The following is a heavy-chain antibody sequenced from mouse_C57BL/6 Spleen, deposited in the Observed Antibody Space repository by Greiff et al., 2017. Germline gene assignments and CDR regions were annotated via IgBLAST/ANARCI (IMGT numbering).Heavy chain of an antibody. CDR1: GFTFSDYG. CDR2: ISSGSSTI. V-gene: IGHV5-17*01. Sequence: EVKLVESGGGLVKPGGSLKLSCAASGFTFSDYGMHWVRQAPEKGLEWVAYISSGSSTIYYADTVKGRFTISRDNAKNTLFLQMTSLRSEDTAMYYCAREAYYYGSSYAAYWGQGTLVTVSA. D-gene: IGHD1-1*01. J-gene: IGHJ3*01. CDR3: AREAYYYGSSYAAY.